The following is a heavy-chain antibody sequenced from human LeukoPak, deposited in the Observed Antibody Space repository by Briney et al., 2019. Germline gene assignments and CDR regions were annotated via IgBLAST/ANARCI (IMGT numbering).Heavy chain of an antibody. D-gene: IGHD3-3*01. Sequence: ASVKVSCKASGCTFTSYGISWVRQAPGQGLEWMGWISAYNGNTNYAQKLQGRVTMTTDTSTSTAYMELRSLRSDDTAVYYCARDMSDETYYDFWSGYYRYYGMDVWGQGTTVTVSS. V-gene: IGHV1-18*01. CDR2: ISAYNGNT. CDR3: ARDMSDETYYDFWSGYYRYYGMDV. CDR1: GCTFTSYG. J-gene: IGHJ6*02.